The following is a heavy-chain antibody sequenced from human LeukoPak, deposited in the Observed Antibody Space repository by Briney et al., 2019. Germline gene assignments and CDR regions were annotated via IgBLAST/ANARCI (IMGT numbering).Heavy chain of an antibody. CDR3: AGGIASTGRYYFDY. Sequence: GASVKVSCKASGYTFTSYGVTWVRQAPGQGLEWMGWISAYNGNTNYAQKFQGRVTMTTDTSTSTAYMELRSLRSDDTAVFYCAGGIASTGRYYFDYWGQGTLVTVSS. CDR2: ISAYNGNT. CDR1: GYTFTSYG. V-gene: IGHV1-18*01. D-gene: IGHD6-13*01. J-gene: IGHJ4*02.